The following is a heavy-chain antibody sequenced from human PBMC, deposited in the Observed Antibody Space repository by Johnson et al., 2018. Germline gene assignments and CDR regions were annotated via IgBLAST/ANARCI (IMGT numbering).Heavy chain of an antibody. CDR1: GFTVSNDH. Sequence: EVQLVETGGGLIQPGGSLRLSCSVSGFTVSNDHMTWVRQAPGKGLEWVSILFGGGNAYYSDSVRGRFTISRDNSNNTLYLQMTDLKAEDTAIYHCATRGPWGQGTLVTVSS. CDR2: LFGGGNA. V-gene: IGHV3-53*02. J-gene: IGHJ5*02. CDR3: ATRGP.